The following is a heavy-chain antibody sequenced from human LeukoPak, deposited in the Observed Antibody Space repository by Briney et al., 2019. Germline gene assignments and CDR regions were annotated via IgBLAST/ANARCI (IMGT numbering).Heavy chain of an antibody. D-gene: IGHD2-8*01. J-gene: IGHJ2*01. CDR2: IYYSGYT. CDR3: ARVVYSDWYFDL. V-gene: IGHV4-59*01. CDR1: GGSISSYY. Sequence: PSETLSLTCTVSGGSISSYYWSWIRQPPGKGLEWIGYIYYSGYTNYNPSLKSRVTISVDTSKNQFSLKLSSVTAADTAVYYCARVVYSDWYFDLWGRGTLVTVSS.